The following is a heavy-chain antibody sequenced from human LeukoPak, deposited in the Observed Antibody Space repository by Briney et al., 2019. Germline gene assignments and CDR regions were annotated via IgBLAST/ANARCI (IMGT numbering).Heavy chain of an antibody. Sequence: ASVKVSCKASGYTFTSYAMHWVRQAPGQRLEWMGWINAGNGNTKYSQKFQGRVTITRDTSASTAYMELSSLRSEDTAVYYCARVSSGWYHWDYYYGMDVWGQGTTVTVSS. J-gene: IGHJ6*02. V-gene: IGHV1-3*01. CDR2: INAGNGNT. D-gene: IGHD6-19*01. CDR1: GYTFTSYA. CDR3: ARVSSGWYHWDYYYGMDV.